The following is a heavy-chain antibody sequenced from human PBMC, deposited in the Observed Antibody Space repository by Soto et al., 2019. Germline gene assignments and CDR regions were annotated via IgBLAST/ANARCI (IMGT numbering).Heavy chain of an antibody. D-gene: IGHD3-22*01. CDR3: AKGVVGSGYHSDY. CDR2: ISGSGGST. V-gene: IGHV3-23*01. CDR1: GFTFSSYA. Sequence: LRLSCAASGFTFSSYAMSWVRQAPGKGLEWVSAISGSGGSTYYADSVKGRFTISRDNSKNTLYLQMNSLRAEDTAVYYCAKGVVGSGYHSDYWGQGTLVTVSS. J-gene: IGHJ4*02.